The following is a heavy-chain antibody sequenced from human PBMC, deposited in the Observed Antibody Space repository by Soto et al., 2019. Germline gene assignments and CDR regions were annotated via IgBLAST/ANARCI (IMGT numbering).Heavy chain of an antibody. V-gene: IGHV4-4*07. Sequence: NPSETLSLTCSVSGDSISSYYWSWIRQSAGKGLEWIGRTYITGDTNYNPSLKSRVTMSLDASKKQLSLKLSSVTAADTAVYYCAREYTETVDGPTPFYFDYWGQGTPVTVSS. D-gene: IGHD6-19*01. CDR1: GDSISSYY. CDR3: AREYTETVDGPTPFYFDY. CDR2: TYITGDT. J-gene: IGHJ4*02.